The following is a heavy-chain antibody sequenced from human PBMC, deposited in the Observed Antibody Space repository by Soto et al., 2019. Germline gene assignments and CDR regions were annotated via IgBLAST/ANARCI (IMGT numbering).Heavy chain of an antibody. CDR3: ARGTAAGTWSHREYYGMDV. D-gene: IGHD6-13*01. V-gene: IGHV1-69*01. Sequence: QVQLVQSGAEVKKPGSSVKVSCKASGGTFSSYAISWVRQAPGQGLEWMGGIIPIFGTANYAQKFQGRVTITADESTSTAYMELSSLGSEDTAVYYGARGTAAGTWSHREYYGMDVWGQGTTVTVSS. CDR1: GGTFSSYA. CDR2: IIPIFGTA. J-gene: IGHJ6*02.